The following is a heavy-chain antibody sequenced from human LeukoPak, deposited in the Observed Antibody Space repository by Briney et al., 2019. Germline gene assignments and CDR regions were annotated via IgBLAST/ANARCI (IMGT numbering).Heavy chain of an antibody. J-gene: IGHJ4*02. CDR2: IYYSGST. D-gene: IGHD3-16*01. CDR1: GGSVSSGSYY. V-gene: IGHV4-61*01. Sequence: SETLSLTCTVFGGSVSSGSYYWSWIRQPPGKGLEWIGYIYYSGSTNYNPSLKSRVTISVDTSKNQFSLKLSSVTAADTAVYYCARDYGDYWGQGTLVTVSS. CDR3: ARDYGDY.